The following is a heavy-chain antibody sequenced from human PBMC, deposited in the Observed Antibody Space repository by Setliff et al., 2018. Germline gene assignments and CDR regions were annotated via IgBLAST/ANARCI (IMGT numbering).Heavy chain of an antibody. V-gene: IGHV4-59*12. CDR2: VYHSGTTYST. Sequence: PSETLSLTCTVSGGSISTYYWSWIRQPPGKGLEWIGYVYHSGTTYSTYYNPSLKSRATISIDTSKSQFSLKLSSMTAADTALYYCARNPDFLQYSFDLWGRGTLVTVSS. CDR3: ARNPDFLQYSFDL. D-gene: IGHD5-12*01. J-gene: IGHJ2*01. CDR1: GGSISTYY.